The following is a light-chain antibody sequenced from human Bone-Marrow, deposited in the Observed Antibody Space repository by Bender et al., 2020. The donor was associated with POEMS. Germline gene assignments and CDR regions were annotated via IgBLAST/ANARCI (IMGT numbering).Light chain of an antibody. J-gene: IGLJ2*01. CDR2: NDN. V-gene: IGLV3-25*03. CDR3: QSADSSGNYHVI. CDR1: ELPKQY. Sequence: LTQPPSASGTPGQRVTISCSGEELPKQYLYWYQQKPGQAPVLMIYNDNERPSGIPERFSGSSSGTTITLTISGVQAEDEADYYCQSADSSGNYHVIFGGGTKLTVL.